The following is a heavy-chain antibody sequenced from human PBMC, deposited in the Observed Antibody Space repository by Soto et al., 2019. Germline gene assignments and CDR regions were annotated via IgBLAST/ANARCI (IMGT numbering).Heavy chain of an antibody. Sequence: QVQLVQSGAEVKKPGSSVKVSCKASGGTFSSYAISWVRQAPGQGLEWMGGIIPIFGTANYAQKFQGRVTITADESTSTAYLELSSLRSEDTAVYYCARGGPYYYDSSGYPAQHWGQGTLVTVSS. CDR3: ARGGPYYYDSSGYPAQH. CDR1: GGTFSSYA. V-gene: IGHV1-69*12. J-gene: IGHJ1*01. CDR2: IIPIFGTA. D-gene: IGHD3-22*01.